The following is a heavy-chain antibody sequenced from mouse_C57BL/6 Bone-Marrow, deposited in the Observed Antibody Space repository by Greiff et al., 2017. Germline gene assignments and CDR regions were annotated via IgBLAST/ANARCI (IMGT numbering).Heavy chain of an antibody. CDR3: ARAFITTVVAFDY. CDR1: GYSITSGYY. D-gene: IGHD1-1*01. CDR2: ISYDGSN. Sequence: ESGPGLVKPSQSLSLTCSVTGYSITSGYYWNWIRQFPGNKLEWMGYISYDGSNNYNPSLKNRISITRDTSKNKFFLKLNSVTTEDTATYYGARAFITTVVAFDYWGQGTTLTVSS. J-gene: IGHJ2*01. V-gene: IGHV3-6*01.